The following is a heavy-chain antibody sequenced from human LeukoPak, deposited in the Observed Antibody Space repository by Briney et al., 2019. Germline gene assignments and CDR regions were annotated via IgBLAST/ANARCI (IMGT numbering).Heavy chain of an antibody. V-gene: IGHV1-2*02. D-gene: IGHD2-2*01. CDR3: ARDSGSTSCSSFDY. Sequence: ASVKVSCKASGYTFTGYYMHWVRQAPGQGLEWMGWINPNSGGTNYAQKFQGRVTMTRDTSISTAYMELSRLRSDDTAVYYCARDSGSTSCSSFDYRGQGTLVTVSS. CDR2: INPNSGGT. J-gene: IGHJ4*02. CDR1: GYTFTGYY.